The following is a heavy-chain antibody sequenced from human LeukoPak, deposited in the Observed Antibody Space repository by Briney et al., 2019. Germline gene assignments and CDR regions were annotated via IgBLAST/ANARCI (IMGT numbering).Heavy chain of an antibody. J-gene: IGHJ4*02. Sequence: ASVKVSCKASGYNFNSHFMHWVRQAPGQGVEWMGISRPRGDTARYAQKFEGRVTMTRDTSTSTAYMELYSLTSEDTAVYYCARDPGPGNQIDYWGQGTLVTVSS. V-gene: IGHV1-46*02. CDR3: ARDPGPGNQIDY. D-gene: IGHD1-14*01. CDR1: GYNFNSHF. CDR2: SRPRGDTA.